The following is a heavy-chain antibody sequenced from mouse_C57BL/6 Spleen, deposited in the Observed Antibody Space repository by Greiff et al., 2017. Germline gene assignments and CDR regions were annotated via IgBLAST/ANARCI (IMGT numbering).Heavy chain of an antibody. CDR1: GYTFTSYT. D-gene: IGHD2-4*01. Sequence: QVQLKESGAELARPGASVKMSCKASGYTFTSYTMHWVKQRPGQGLEWIGYINPSSGYTKYNQKFKDKATLTADKSSSTAYMQLSSLTSEDSAVYYCARSDYDYAMDYWGQGTSVTVSS. J-gene: IGHJ4*01. CDR3: ARSDYDYAMDY. V-gene: IGHV1-4*01. CDR2: INPSSGYT.